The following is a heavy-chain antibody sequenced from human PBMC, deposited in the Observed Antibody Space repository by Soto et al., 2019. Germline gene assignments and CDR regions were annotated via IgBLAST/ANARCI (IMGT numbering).Heavy chain of an antibody. CDR3: PRSLPYGNYYFDF. CDR1: GFTFSDYY. D-gene: IGHD3-10*01. Sequence: QVQLVGSGGGLVKPGGSLRLSCAASGFTFSDYYMTWIRQAPGKGLEWLSSISSSGSTISHADSVKGRFIISRDNAKNSLYLELNSLRAEDTAVYYCPRSLPYGNYYFDFWGQGTLVTVSS. CDR2: ISSSGSTI. J-gene: IGHJ4*02. V-gene: IGHV3-11*01.